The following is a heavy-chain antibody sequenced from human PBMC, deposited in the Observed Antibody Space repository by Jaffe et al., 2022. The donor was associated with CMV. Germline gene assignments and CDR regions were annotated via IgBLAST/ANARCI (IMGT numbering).Heavy chain of an antibody. CDR3: AKDRRLVVTPRTYYYYYGMDV. J-gene: IGHJ6*02. CDR1: GFTFSSYA. D-gene: IGHD2-21*02. Sequence: EVQLLESGGGLVQPGGSLRLSCAASGFTFSSYAMSWVRQAPGKGLEWVSAISGSGGSTYYADSVKGRFTISRDNSKNTLYLQMNSLRAEDTAVYYCAKDRRLVVTPRTYYYYYGMDVWGQGTTVTVSS. V-gene: IGHV3-23*01. CDR2: ISGSGGST.